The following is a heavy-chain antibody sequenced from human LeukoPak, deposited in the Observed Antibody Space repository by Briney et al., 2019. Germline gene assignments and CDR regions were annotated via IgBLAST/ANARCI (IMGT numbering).Heavy chain of an antibody. Sequence: ASVKVSCKASGYTFTSYYMHWVRQAPGQGLEWMGIINPSGGSTSYAQKFQGRVTMTRDMSTSTVYMELSSLRSEDTAVYYCAFSSGYYRFDYWAREPWSPSPQ. D-gene: IGHD3-22*01. J-gene: IGHJ4*02. V-gene: IGHV1-46*01. CDR2: INPSGGST. CDR3: AFSSGYYRFDY. CDR1: GYTFTSYY.